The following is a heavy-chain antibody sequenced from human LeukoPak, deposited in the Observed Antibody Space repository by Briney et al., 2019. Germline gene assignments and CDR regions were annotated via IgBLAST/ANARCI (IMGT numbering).Heavy chain of an antibody. D-gene: IGHD3-10*01. J-gene: IGHJ3*02. CDR1: GYSFTSYW. CDR2: IYPGDSDT. CDR3: ARNPSYGSGLEDAFDI. Sequence: GESLKISCKCSGYSFTSYWIGWVRQIPGKGLEWMGIIYPGDSDTRYSPSFQGQVTISADKSISTAYLQWSSLKASDTAMYYCARNPSYGSGLEDAFDIWGQGTMVTVSS. V-gene: IGHV5-51*01.